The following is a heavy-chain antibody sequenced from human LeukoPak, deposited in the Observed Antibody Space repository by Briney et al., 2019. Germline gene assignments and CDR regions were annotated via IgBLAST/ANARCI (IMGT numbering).Heavy chain of an antibody. CDR2: INHSGST. Sequence: SETLSLTCAVYGGSFSGYYWSWTRQPPGEGLEWIGEINHSGSTNYNPSLKSRVTISVDTSKNQFSLKLSSVTAADTAVYYCARGGGFRQLVEYMDVWGKGTTVTVSS. D-gene: IGHD6-6*01. J-gene: IGHJ6*03. V-gene: IGHV4-34*01. CDR3: ARGGGFRQLVEYMDV. CDR1: GGSFSGYY.